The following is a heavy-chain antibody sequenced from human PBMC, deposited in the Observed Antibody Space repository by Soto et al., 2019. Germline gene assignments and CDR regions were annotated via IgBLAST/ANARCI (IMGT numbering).Heavy chain of an antibody. V-gene: IGHV3-7*03. D-gene: IGHD3-22*01. Sequence: EVQLVESGGGLVQPGGSLRLSCAASGFTFSSYWMSWVRQAPGRGLEWMANIKYDGSEKYYVDSVKGRLTIPRDNAKNSLYLQMNSLRAEDTAVYYCVSSPHKDSRPDYWGQGTLVTVSS. J-gene: IGHJ4*02. CDR1: GFTFSSYW. CDR2: IKYDGSEK. CDR3: VSSPHKDSRPDY.